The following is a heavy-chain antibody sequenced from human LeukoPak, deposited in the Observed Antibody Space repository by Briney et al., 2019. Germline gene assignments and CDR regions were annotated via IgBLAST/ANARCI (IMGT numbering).Heavy chain of an antibody. D-gene: IGHD3-10*01. V-gene: IGHV3-30*03. CDR2: ISYDGSNK. J-gene: IGHJ4*02. Sequence: PGRSLRLSCAASGFTFSSYGMHWVRQAPGKGLEWVAVISYDGSNKYYADSVKGRFTISRDNSKNTLYLQMNSLRAEDTAVYYCAREAMVRGVISGYYFDYWGQGTLVTVSS. CDR1: GFTFSSYG. CDR3: AREAMVRGVISGYYFDY.